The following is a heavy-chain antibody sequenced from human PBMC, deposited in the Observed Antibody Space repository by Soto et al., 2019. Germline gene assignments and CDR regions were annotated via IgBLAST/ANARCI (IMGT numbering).Heavy chain of an antibody. Sequence: GGSLKLSCAASVFTFSSYAMHCVRHSPGKWLEWVAVISYDGSNKYYADSVKGRFTISRDNSKNTLYLQMNSLRAEDTAVYYCARALRQRIGQTALAPGDAFDTLGQATMVKVS. CDR2: ISYDGSNK. CDR1: VFTFSSYA. J-gene: IGHJ3*02. D-gene: IGHD6-25*01. CDR3: ARALRQRIGQTALAPGDAFDT. V-gene: IGHV3-30-3*01.